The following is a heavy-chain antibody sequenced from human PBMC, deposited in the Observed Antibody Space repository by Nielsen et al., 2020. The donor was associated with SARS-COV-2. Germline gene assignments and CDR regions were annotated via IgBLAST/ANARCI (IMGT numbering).Heavy chain of an antibody. CDR1: GYTFTSYW. CDR3: ARVTARYFDF. CDR2: VFPGDSVV. D-gene: IGHD2-21*02. Sequence: GESLKISCKGSGYTFTSYWIGWVRQMPGKGLEWMGMVFPGDSVVRYSPAFEDQVVISVDTSVNTAYLQWRRLKASDTGTYFCARVTARYFDFWGQGTLVTVSS. V-gene: IGHV5-51*06. J-gene: IGHJ5*01.